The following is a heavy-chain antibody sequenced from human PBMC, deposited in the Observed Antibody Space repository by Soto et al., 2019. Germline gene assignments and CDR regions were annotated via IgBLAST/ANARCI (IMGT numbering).Heavy chain of an antibody. V-gene: IGHV1-18*01. CDR1: GYTFTSYG. J-gene: IGHJ6*02. D-gene: IGHD5-12*01. CDR2: ISAYNGNT. Sequence: QVQLVQSGAEVKKPGASVKVSCRASGYTFTSYGISWVRQAPGQGLEWMGWISAYNGNTNYAQKLQGRVTMTTDTSTSTAYMELRSLRSDDTAVYYCARDRIVARSSYYGMDVWGQGTTVTVSS. CDR3: ARDRIVARSSYYGMDV.